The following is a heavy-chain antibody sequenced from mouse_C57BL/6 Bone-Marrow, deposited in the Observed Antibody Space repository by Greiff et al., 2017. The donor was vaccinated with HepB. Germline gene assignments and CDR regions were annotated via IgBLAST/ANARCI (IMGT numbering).Heavy chain of an antibody. Sequence: QVHVKQPGAELVMPGASVKLSCKASGYTFTSYWMHWVKQRPGQGLEWIGEIDPSDSYTNYNQKFQGKSTLTVDKSSSTAYMQLSSLTSEDSAVYYCAREGLDSSGAWFAYWGQGTLVTVSA. CDR3: AREGLDSSGAWFAY. CDR2: IDPSDSYT. J-gene: IGHJ3*01. V-gene: IGHV1-69*01. CDR1: GYTFTSYW. D-gene: IGHD3-2*02.